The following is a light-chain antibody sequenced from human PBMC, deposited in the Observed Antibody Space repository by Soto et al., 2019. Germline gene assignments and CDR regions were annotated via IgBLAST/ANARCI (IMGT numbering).Light chain of an antibody. CDR3: CSYAGSYTDV. V-gene: IGLV2-11*01. J-gene: IGLJ1*01. Sequence: QSALTQPRSVSGSPGQSVTISCTGTSSDVGGYDYVSWYQQYPGKAPKVMIYDVTKRPSGVPDRFSGSKSGNTASLTISGLQAEDEADYYCCSYAGSYTDVFGTETKLTVL. CDR2: DVT. CDR1: SSDVGGYDY.